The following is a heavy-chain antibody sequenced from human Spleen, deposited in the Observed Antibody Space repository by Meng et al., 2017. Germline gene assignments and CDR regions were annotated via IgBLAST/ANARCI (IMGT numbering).Heavy chain of an antibody. CDR1: GFSLSTSGVG. CDR2: IYWDDDK. D-gene: IGHD6-19*01. Sequence: QTTLQVSGPTLVKPTQTLTLTFSFSGFSLSTSGVGVGWIRQPPGKALEWLALIYWDDDKRYSPSLKSRLTITKDNSKNQVVLTMTNMDSVDTATYYCAHRAVAGSFEYFQHWGQGTLVTVSS. CDR3: AHRAVAGSFEYFQH. V-gene: IGHV2-5*02. J-gene: IGHJ1*01.